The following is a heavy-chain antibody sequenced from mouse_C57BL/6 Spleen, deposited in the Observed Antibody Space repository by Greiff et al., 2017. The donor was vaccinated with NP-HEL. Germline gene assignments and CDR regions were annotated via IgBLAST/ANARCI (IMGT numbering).Heavy chain of an antibody. D-gene: IGHD1-1*01. V-gene: IGHV1-53*01. J-gene: IGHJ4*01. CDR1: GYTFTSYW. CDR2: INPSNGGT. CDR3: ARSYYGSSLYAMDY. Sequence: VQRQQSGTELVKPGASVKLSCKASGYTFTSYWMHWVKQRPGQGREWIGNINPSNGGTNYNEKFKSKATLTVDKSSSTAYMQISSLTSEDSAVYYCARSYYGSSLYAMDYWGQGTSVTVSS.